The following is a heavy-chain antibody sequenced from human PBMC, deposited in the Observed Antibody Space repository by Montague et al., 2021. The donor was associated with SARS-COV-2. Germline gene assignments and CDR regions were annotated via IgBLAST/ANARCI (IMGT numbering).Heavy chain of an antibody. D-gene: IGHD6-13*01. J-gene: IGHJ6*02. Sequence: CAISGDSVSSHSAAWNWIRQSPSSGLDWLGSTYYRSKWYNDYAVSVKSRITINPDTSKNQFSLQLNSVTPEDTAVYYCASGRMVPYSSSWTTLYYYYGMDVWGQGTTVTVSS. CDR3: ASGRMVPYSSSWTTLYYYYGMDV. CDR2: TYYRSKWYN. CDR1: GDSVSSHSAA. V-gene: IGHV6-1*01.